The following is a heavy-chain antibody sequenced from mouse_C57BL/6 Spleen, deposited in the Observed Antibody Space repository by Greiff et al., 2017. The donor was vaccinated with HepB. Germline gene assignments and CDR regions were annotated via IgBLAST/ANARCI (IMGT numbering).Heavy chain of an antibody. CDR1: GYAFSSYW. J-gene: IGHJ4*01. Sequence: QVQLQQSGAELVKPGASVKISCKASGYAFSSYWMNWVKQRPGKGLEWIGQIYPGDGDTNYNGKFKGKATLTADKSSSTAYMQLSSLTSEDSAVYFCARPSYYGSGGNAMDYWGQGTSGTVSS. V-gene: IGHV1-80*01. CDR3: ARPSYYGSGGNAMDY. CDR2: IYPGDGDT. D-gene: IGHD1-1*01.